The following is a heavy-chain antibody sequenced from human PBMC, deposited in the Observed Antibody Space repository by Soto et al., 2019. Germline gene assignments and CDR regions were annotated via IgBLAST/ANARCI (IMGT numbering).Heavy chain of an antibody. V-gene: IGHV3-23*01. J-gene: IGHJ5*01. D-gene: IGHD2-2*01. CDR2: SSGSGGST. CDR1: GFTFSTYA. Sequence: PGGSLRLSCAASGFTFSTYAMSWVRHAPGKGLEWVSASSGSGGSTYYADPVNGRFTISRDNSRSTLYLQMHSLRAECTAVQYCARCLRYSSSTSCYLWFDYWSQGTLVTVSS. CDR3: ARCLRYSSSTSCYLWFDY.